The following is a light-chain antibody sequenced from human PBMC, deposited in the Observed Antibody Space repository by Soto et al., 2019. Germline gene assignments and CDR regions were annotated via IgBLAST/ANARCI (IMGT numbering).Light chain of an antibody. CDR3: QQYHNWPPQYT. Sequence: EIVMTQSPASRSVSPGDGATLSCRASQSVASNVAWYQQKPGQGPRLLIHGASTRAVGVPARFSGSGSGTDFSLTIHSLQSEDFAVYYCQQYHNWPPQYTFGQGTKLQIK. CDR2: GAS. V-gene: IGKV3-15*01. J-gene: IGKJ2*01. CDR1: QSVASN.